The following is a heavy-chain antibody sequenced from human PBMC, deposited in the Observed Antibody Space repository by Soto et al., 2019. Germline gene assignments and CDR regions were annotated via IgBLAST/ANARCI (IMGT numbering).Heavy chain of an antibody. D-gene: IGHD6-13*01. CDR1: GGTFSSYA. CDR3: ARVRFIKVAAGNPFDY. J-gene: IGHJ4*02. V-gene: IGHV1-69*13. Sequence: GASVKVSCKVSGGTFSSYAISWVRQAPGQGLEWMGGIIPIFGTANYAQKFQGRVTITADESTSTAYMELSSLRSEDTAVYYCARVRFIKVAAGNPFDYWGQGTLVTVSS. CDR2: IIPIFGTA.